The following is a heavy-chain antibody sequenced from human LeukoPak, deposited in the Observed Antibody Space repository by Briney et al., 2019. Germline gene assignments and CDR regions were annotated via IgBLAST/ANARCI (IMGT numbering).Heavy chain of an antibody. CDR3: ARAMAVTRPYYYYGMDV. V-gene: IGHV7-4-1*02. J-gene: IGHJ6*02. D-gene: IGHD4-17*01. CDR2: INTNTGNP. CDR1: GYTFTSYA. Sequence: GASVKVSCKASGYTFTSYAMNWVRQAPGQGLEWMGWINTNTGNPTYAQGFTGRFVFSLDTSVSTAYLQISSLKAEDTAVYYCARAMAVTRPYYYYGMDVWGQGTTVTVSS.